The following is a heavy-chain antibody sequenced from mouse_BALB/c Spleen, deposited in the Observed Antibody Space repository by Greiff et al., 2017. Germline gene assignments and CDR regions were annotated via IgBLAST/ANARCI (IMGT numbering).Heavy chain of an antibody. CDR3: NSHYYGFLFAY. V-gene: IGHV14-4*02. CDR2: IDPENGDT. Sequence: EVQLQQSGAELVRSGASVKLSCTASGFNIQDYYMHWVKQRPEQGLEWIGWIDPENGDTEYAPKFQGKATMTADTSSNTAYLQLSSLTSEDTAVYYCNSHYYGFLFAYWGQGTLVTVSA. D-gene: IGHD1-2*01. CDR1: GFNIQDYY. J-gene: IGHJ3*01.